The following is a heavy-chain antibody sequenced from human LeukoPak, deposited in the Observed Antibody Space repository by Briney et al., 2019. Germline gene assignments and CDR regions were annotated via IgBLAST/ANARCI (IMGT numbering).Heavy chain of an antibody. V-gene: IGHV3-30*03. D-gene: IGHD2-21*02. Sequence: QPGRSLRLSCAASGFTFTSYVMHWVRQAPGKGLQWVALISYDGSNKYYADSVKGRFTISRDNSKNTLYLQMNSLRAEDTAVYYCARRVTTWWYFDLWGRGALVTVSS. CDR1: GFTFTSYV. CDR3: ARRVTTWWYFDL. CDR2: ISYDGSNK. J-gene: IGHJ2*01.